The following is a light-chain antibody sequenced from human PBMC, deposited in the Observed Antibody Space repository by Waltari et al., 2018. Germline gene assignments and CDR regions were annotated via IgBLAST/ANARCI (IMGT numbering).Light chain of an antibody. CDR1: QDVSSY. V-gene: IGKV1-8*01. CDR2: AAS. CDR3: QQYYTYPVA. Sequence: AIRMTQSPSSLSASTGDRVTITCRASQDVSSYVAWYQQKPGKVPKLLIYAASTLQSGFPSRFSGSGSGTNFSLTIACLQSDDFAVYYCQQYYTYPVAFGGGAKVEVK. J-gene: IGKJ4*01.